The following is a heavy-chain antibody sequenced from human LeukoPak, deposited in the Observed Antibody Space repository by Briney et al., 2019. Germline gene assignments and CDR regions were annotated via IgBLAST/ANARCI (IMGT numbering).Heavy chain of an antibody. V-gene: IGHV3-23*01. D-gene: IGHD3-22*01. CDR3: ANLYDSVGYYIA. J-gene: IGHJ5*02. CDR2: ISGSGTAI. CDR1: GFTLSTYA. Sequence: GGSLRLSCAASGFTLSTYALSWVRQAPGKGLEWVSAISGSGTAIYYADSVKGRFTISRDNSKNTLYLQMNSLRAEDTAVYYCANLYDSVGYYIAWGQGALVTVSS.